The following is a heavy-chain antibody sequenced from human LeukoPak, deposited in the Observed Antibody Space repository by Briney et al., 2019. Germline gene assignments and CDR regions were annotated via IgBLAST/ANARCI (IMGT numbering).Heavy chain of an antibody. CDR2: ITNNGTTI. J-gene: IGHJ6*02. V-gene: IGHV3-48*03. D-gene: IGHD6-19*01. CDR1: GFTFSSYA. Sequence: GGSLRPSCAASGFTFSSYAMNWVRQAPGKGLEWVSYITNNGTTIYYADSVKGRFTISRDNAENSLYLQMNSLRAEDTAIYYCARDQWLAYYYHGMDVWGQGTTVTVSS. CDR3: ARDQWLAYYYHGMDV.